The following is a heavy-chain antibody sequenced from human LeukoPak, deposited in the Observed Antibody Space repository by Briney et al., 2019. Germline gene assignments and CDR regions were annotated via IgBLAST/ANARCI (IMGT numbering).Heavy chain of an antibody. CDR3: AKGAVGNTPNYYFGY. Sequence: GGSLRLSCVGSGFTFSGYAMAWVRESPGKGLEWVSGISGGGVTYYEDSVKGRFTISRDNSKNTLYLQMNSLRADDTALYYCAKGAVGNTPNYYFGYWGQGTLVTVSS. V-gene: IGHV3-23*01. J-gene: IGHJ4*02. CDR2: ISGGGVT. CDR1: GFTFSGYA. D-gene: IGHD1-26*01.